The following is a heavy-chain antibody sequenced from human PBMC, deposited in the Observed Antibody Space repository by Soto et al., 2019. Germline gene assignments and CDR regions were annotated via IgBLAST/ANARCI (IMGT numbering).Heavy chain of an antibody. CDR2: ISGSGGST. CDR3: AEDHYDILTGGDY. J-gene: IGHJ4*02. V-gene: IGHV3-23*01. Sequence: EVQLLESGGGLVQPGGSLRLSCAASGFTFSSYAMSWVRQAPGKGLEWVSAISGSGGSTYYADSVKGRFTISRDNSKNTLYLQMNSLRAEDTAVYYCAEDHYDILTGGDYWGQGTLVTVSS. CDR1: GFTFSSYA. D-gene: IGHD3-9*01.